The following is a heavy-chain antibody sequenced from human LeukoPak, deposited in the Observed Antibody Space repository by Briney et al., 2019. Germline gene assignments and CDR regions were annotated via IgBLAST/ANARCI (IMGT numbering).Heavy chain of an antibody. V-gene: IGHV4-59*01. J-gene: IGHJ5*02. Sequence: SETLSLTCTVSGGSISSYYWSWIRQPPGKGLEWIGYIYYSGSTNYNPSLKSRVTISVDTSRNQFSLKLSSVTAADTAVYYCARDTRSLGVINWFDPWGQGTLVTVSS. D-gene: IGHD2-8*01. CDR3: ARDTRSLGVINWFDP. CDR1: GGSISSYY. CDR2: IYYSGST.